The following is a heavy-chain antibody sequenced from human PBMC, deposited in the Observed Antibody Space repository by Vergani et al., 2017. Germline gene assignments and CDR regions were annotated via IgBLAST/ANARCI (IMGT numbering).Heavy chain of an antibody. J-gene: IGHJ2*01. CDR1: GGSMSGYY. Sequence: QVRLQESGPGLVKPSETLSLTCSVSGGSMSGYYWSWIRQPPGKELGWIGSIYNSGNGDSSSSLKSGVTISADTSKNQFSLRLTSVTAADTAVYYCVSGKYYSDSTSHFRGRYFDVWGRGTLVTVPS. CDR3: VSGKYYSDSTSHFRGRYFDV. CDR2: IYNSGNG. D-gene: IGHD3-16*01. V-gene: IGHV4-4*08.